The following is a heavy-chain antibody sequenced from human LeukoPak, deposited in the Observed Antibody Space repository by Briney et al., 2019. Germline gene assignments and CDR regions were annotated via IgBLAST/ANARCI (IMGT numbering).Heavy chain of an antibody. D-gene: IGHD3-22*01. Sequence: PGGSLRLSCAASGFTFSSYAMSWVRQAPGKGLEWVSVISGSGGSTWYADSVKGRFTISRDNSKNTLYLQMNSLRPEDTAVYYCAKALRGAYYYDSSGYPWGQGTLVTVSS. CDR1: GFTFSSYA. CDR2: ISGSGGST. CDR3: AKALRGAYYYDSSGYP. J-gene: IGHJ5*02. V-gene: IGHV3-23*01.